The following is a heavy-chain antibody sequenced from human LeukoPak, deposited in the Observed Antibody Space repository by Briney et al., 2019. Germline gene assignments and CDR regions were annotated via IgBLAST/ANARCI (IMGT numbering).Heavy chain of an antibody. V-gene: IGHV3-48*01. J-gene: IGHJ4*02. D-gene: IGHD2-8*01. CDR3: ARDHPRYCTNGVCYSKVATTTIDY. CDR1: GFTFSSYS. CDR2: ISSSSSTI. Sequence: PGGPLRLSCAASGFTFSSYSMNWVRQAPGKGLEWVSYISSSSSTIYYADSVKGRFTISRDNAKNPLYLQMNSLRAEDTAVYYCARDHPRYCTNGVCYSKVATTTIDYWGQGTLVTVSS.